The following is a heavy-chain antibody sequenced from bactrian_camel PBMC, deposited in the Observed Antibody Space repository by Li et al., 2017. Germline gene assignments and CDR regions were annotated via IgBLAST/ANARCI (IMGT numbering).Heavy chain of an antibody. D-gene: IGHD8*01. J-gene: IGHJ4*01. CDR2: ISPTGSTS. CDR1: GATKIRFC. V-gene: IGHV3S1*01. Sequence: HVQLVESGGGSVQAGGSLRLSCVASGATKIRFCMGWFRQAPGKEREVVATISPTGSTSYDVNSVKGRFTFSREMVNKVYLQMNSLEFEDSAMYYCAADRLCGNNWTFGQGTQVTVS.